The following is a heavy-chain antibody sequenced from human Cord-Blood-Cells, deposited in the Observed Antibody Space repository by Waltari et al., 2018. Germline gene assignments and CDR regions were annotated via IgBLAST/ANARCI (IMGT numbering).Heavy chain of an antibody. J-gene: IGHJ5*02. Sequence: QVQLVQSGAEVKKPGSSVKVSCKASGGTFRSYAISWARQAPGQGLAWMGGIIPISGTANYAQKFQGRVTITADESTSTAYMELSSLRSEDTAVYYCARKTQLNWFDPWGQGTLVTVSS. CDR3: ARKTQLNWFDP. D-gene: IGHD3-10*01. CDR2: IIPISGTA. CDR1: GGTFRSYA. V-gene: IGHV1-69*12.